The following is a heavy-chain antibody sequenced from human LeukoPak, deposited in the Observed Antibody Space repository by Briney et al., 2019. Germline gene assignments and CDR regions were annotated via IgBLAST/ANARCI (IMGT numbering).Heavy chain of an antibody. D-gene: IGHD3-22*01. CDR2: ISASGGTT. CDR3: AKDPTDFDSSGQTYFDY. CDR1: GFTFSSCA. J-gene: IGHJ4*02. V-gene: IGHV3-23*01. Sequence: GGSLRLSCAASGFTFSSCAMSWVRQAPGKGLEWVSGISASGGTTYYADSVKGRFTISRDNSKNTLVLQLNSLRAEDTAVYYCAKDPTDFDSSGQTYFDYWGQGTLVTVSS.